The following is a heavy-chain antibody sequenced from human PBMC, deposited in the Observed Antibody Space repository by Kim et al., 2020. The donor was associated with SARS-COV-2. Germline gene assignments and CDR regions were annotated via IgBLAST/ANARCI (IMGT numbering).Heavy chain of an antibody. D-gene: IGHD6-13*01. CDR2: INTNTGNP. CDR1: GYTFTTHA. J-gene: IGHJ4*02. Sequence: ASVKVSCKASGYTFTTHAIHWVRQAPGQGLEWMGWINTNTGNPTYAQGFTGRFVFSLDTSVSTAWLQISSLNTDDSAVYYCAKEGERSSRPPDLYYWGQG. V-gene: IGHV7-4-1*02. CDR3: AKEGERSSRPPDLYY.